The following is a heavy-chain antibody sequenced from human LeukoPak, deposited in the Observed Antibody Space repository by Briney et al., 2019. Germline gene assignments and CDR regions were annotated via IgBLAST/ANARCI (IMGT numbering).Heavy chain of an antibody. CDR3: AKDKMGATTGAFDY. CDR1: GFTFSSYA. J-gene: IGHJ4*02. V-gene: IGHV3-23*01. CDR2: ISGSGGST. D-gene: IGHD1-26*01. Sequence: GGSLRLSCAASGFTFSSYAMSWVRRAPGKGLEWVSAISGSGGSTYYADSVKGRFTISRDNSKNTLYLQMNSLRAEDTAVYYCAKDKMGATTGAFDYWGQGTLVTVSS.